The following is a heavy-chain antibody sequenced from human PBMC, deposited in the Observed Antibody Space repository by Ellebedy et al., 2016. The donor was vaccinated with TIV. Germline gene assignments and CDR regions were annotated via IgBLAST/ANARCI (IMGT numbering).Heavy chain of an antibody. D-gene: IGHD3-9*01. CDR2: ISNTGSHT. CDR3: ASAREPGYFAYYYYGMDV. Sequence: GESLKISCAASGFIFGDYYMSWVRQAPGKGLEWVSYISNTGSHTYYADSVKGRFTVARDSAQNSVYLQMNSLRAEDTAVYYCASAREPGYFAYYYYGMDVWGQGTTVTVSS. CDR1: GFIFGDYY. V-gene: IGHV3-11*01. J-gene: IGHJ6*02.